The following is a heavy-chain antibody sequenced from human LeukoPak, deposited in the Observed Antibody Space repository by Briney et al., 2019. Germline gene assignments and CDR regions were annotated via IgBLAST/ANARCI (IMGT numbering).Heavy chain of an antibody. CDR3: ARDELAVAKKGFLDS. CDR2: IWYDGSNK. Sequence: GGSLRLSCAASGLTFSSYGMHWVRQAPGKGLEWVAVIWYDGSNKYYADSVKGRFTISRDNSKNTLYLQMNSLRAEDTAVYYCARDELAVAKKGFLDSWGQGTLVTVSS. CDR1: GLTFSSYG. J-gene: IGHJ4*02. V-gene: IGHV3-33*01. D-gene: IGHD6-19*01.